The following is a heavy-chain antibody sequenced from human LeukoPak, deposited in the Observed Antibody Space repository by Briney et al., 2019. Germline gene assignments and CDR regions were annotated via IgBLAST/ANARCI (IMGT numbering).Heavy chain of an antibody. CDR1: GYTFTGYY. D-gene: IGHD6-13*01. V-gene: IGHV1-2*02. J-gene: IGHJ4*02. CDR3: ARDARRIAAAGTFDY. CDR2: INPNSGGT. Sequence: ASVKVSCKASGYTFTGYYMHWVRQAPGQGLEWMGWINPNSGGTNYAQKFQGRVTMTRDTSISTAYMELSRLRSDDTAVYYCARDARRIAAAGTFDYWGQGTLVTVSS.